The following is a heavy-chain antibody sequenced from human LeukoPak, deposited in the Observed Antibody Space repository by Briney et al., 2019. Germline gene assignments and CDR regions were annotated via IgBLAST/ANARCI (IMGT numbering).Heavy chain of an antibody. V-gene: IGHV3-30*02. D-gene: IGHD3-9*01. CDR1: GIIFSNYG. Sequence: GGSLRLSCEASGIIFSNYGMNWVRQAPGKGLEWVAFIRYDGSNKYYADSVKGRFTISRDNPKNTVYLQMNSLRAEDTAVYYCAKQGRDWLRDYYYYMDVWGKGTTVTISS. J-gene: IGHJ6*03. CDR3: AKQGRDWLRDYYYYMDV. CDR2: IRYDGSNK.